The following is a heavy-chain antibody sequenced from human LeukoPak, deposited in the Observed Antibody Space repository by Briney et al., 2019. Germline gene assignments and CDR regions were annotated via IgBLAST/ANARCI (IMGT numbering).Heavy chain of an antibody. D-gene: IGHD6-19*01. CDR1: GGSISSSSYY. CDR2: IYYSGST. CDR3: ARLSIAVAGGYFDY. Sequence: PSETLSLTCTVSGGSISSSSYYWGWIRQPPRKGLEWIGSIYYSGSTYYNPSLKSRVTISVDTSKNQFSLKLSSVTAADTAVYYCARLSIAVAGGYFDYWGQGTLVTVSS. J-gene: IGHJ4*02. V-gene: IGHV4-39*07.